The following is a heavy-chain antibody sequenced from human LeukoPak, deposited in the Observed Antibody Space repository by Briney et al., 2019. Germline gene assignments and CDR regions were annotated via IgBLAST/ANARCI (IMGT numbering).Heavy chain of an antibody. Sequence: GESLKISCKGSGYSFTSYWIGWVRQMPGKGLEGMGIIYPGDSDTTYSPSSQGQVTISADKSISTAYLQWSILKASDTAMYYCARPIYDSSGYGYTYWGQGTLVTVSS. CDR1: GYSFTSYW. J-gene: IGHJ4*02. V-gene: IGHV5-51*01. D-gene: IGHD3-22*01. CDR3: ARPIYDSSGYGYTY. CDR2: IYPGDSDT.